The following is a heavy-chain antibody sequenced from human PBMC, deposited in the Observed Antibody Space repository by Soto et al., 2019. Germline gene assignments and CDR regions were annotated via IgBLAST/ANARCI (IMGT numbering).Heavy chain of an antibody. J-gene: IGHJ3*01. CDR2: ITTGGNA. CDR3: VRVNADAYDF. CDR1: GFSFSNHD. V-gene: IGHV3-13*01. Sequence: EVQLVESGGDLVQPGGSLRLSCAASGFSFSNHDMHWVRQPNGKGLEWVSGITTGGNAYFADSVKGRLGISRENAKNSFYLQTSGLRAEDSAMYYCVRVNADAYDFWGQGTMVTVSS.